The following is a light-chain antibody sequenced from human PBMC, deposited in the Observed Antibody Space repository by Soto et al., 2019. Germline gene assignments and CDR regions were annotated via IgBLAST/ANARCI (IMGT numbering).Light chain of an antibody. CDR1: SSNIGSNY. V-gene: IGLV1-47*01. CDR2: RNN. J-gene: IGLJ2*01. Sequence: QSVLTQPPSASATPGQRVTISCSGSSSNIGSNYVYWYQQLPGTAPKLLIYRNNQRPSGVPDRFSGSKSGTSASLAISGLRSEDEADYYCATWDYSLYGVVFGGGTKLTVL. CDR3: ATWDYSLYGVV.